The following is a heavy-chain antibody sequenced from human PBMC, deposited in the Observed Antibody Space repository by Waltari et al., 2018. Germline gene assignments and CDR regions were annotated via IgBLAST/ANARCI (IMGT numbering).Heavy chain of an antibody. CDR1: GYTFTSYA. CDR3: ARAVPYYYDSSGLTFRPYYFDY. Sequence: QVQLVQSGSEVKKPGASVKVYCKASGYTFTSYAMHWVRQAPGQRLEWIGWINAGNGNTKYSQKCQARVSMTRDTSASTAYMELSSLRSEDTAVYYCARAVPYYYDSSGLTFRPYYFDYWGQGTLVTVSA. V-gene: IGHV1-3*01. J-gene: IGHJ4*02. CDR2: INAGNGNT. D-gene: IGHD3-22*01.